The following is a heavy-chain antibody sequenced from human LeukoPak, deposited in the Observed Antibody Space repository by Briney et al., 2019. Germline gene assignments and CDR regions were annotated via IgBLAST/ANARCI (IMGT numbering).Heavy chain of an antibody. CDR3: ANLLRGATIYDF. CDR2: INHGESAQ. D-gene: IGHD5-24*01. J-gene: IGHJ4*01. V-gene: IGHV3-7*01. Sequence: GGSLRLSGAASGFTFNSYWRSCDRHAPGKGLKGVTSINHGESAQVYVDSVKGRFTMSRDNAKDSLFLQMNSLRAQDTGFYYCANLLRGATIYDFWRHGALVTVSS. CDR1: GFTFNSYW.